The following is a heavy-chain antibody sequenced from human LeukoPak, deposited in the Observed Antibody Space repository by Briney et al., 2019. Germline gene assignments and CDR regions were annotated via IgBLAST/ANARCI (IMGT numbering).Heavy chain of an antibody. V-gene: IGHV3-53*01. CDR1: GFTVSNNY. D-gene: IGHD2-2*01. CDR2: IYSNGRT. CDR3: ARDPRYCSSTSCYPERWFDH. J-gene: IGHJ5*02. Sequence: GGSLRLSCAASGFTVSNNYMRWVRQAPGKGLEWVSLIYSNGRTDYTDSVKGRFSISRDNSKNTMYLQMNSLRAEDTAVYYCARDPRYCSSTSCYPERWFDHWGQGTLVTVSS.